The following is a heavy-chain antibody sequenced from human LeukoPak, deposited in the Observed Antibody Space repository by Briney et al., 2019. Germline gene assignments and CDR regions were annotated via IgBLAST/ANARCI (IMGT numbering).Heavy chain of an antibody. CDR2: INPNSGDT. CDR1: GYTFSDYY. V-gene: IGHV1-2*02. CDR3: ARDGVYSSEGWFDP. Sequence: ASVKVSCKTSGYTFSDYYIHWIRQAPGQGLEWVGWINPNSGDTDYAQKFQGRVTVTRDTSISTAYMELGRLRSEDTAVYYCARDGVYSSEGWFDPWGQGTLVTVSS. J-gene: IGHJ5*02. D-gene: IGHD6-25*01.